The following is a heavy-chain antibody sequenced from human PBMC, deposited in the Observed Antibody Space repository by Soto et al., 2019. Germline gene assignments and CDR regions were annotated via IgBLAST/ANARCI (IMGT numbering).Heavy chain of an antibody. CDR1: GFTFSSYA. D-gene: IGHD1-1*01. CDR3: AKDRKLDPDAFDI. Sequence: PGGSLRLSCAASGFTFSSYAMSWVRQAPGKGLEWVSAISGSGGSTYYAGSVKGRFTISRDNSKIALYLQRSSLRAEDTAVYYCAKDRKLDPDAFDIWGQGTMVTVSS. V-gene: IGHV3-23*01. J-gene: IGHJ3*02. CDR2: ISGSGGST.